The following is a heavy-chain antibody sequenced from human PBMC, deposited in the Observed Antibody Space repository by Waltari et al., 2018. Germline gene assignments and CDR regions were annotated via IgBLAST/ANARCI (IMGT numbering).Heavy chain of an antibody. J-gene: IGHJ2*01. Sequence: QITLKESGPTLVKPTQTLTLTCTFSGFSLSTSGVGVGWIRQPPGKALEWLALIYWNDDKRYSPSLKSRLTITKDTSKNQVVLTMTNMDPVDTATYYCAQGRGLSVDLEGYFDLWGRGTLVTVSS. V-gene: IGHV2-5*01. D-gene: IGHD1-1*01. CDR1: GFSLSTSGVG. CDR2: IYWNDDK. CDR3: AQGRGLSVDLEGYFDL.